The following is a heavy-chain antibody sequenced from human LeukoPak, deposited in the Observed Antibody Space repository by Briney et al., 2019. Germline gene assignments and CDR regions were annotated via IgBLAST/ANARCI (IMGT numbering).Heavy chain of an antibody. J-gene: IGHJ6*03. CDR2: ISSSSSYI. Sequence: PGGSLRLSCAASGFTFSSYSMNWVRQAPGKGLEWVSSISSSSSYIYYADSVKGRFTISRDNAKNSLYLQMNSLRAEDTAVYYCARIKRGVVSHLYYMDVWGKGTTVTVSS. V-gene: IGHV3-21*01. CDR3: ARIKRGVVSHLYYMDV. D-gene: IGHD2-2*01. CDR1: GFTFSSYS.